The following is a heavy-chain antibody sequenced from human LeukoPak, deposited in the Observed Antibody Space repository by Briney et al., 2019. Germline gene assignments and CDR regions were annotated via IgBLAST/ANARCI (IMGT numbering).Heavy chain of an antibody. Sequence: ASVKVSCKASGYTFTGYYMHWVRQAPGQGLEWMGWINPNSGGTNYAQKFQGRVTMTRDTSISTAYMELSRLRSDDTAVYYCARAQWELPKGRHFDYWGQGTLVTVSS. CDR2: INPNSGGT. CDR1: GYTFTGYY. V-gene: IGHV1-2*02. CDR3: ARAQWELPKGRHFDY. J-gene: IGHJ4*02. D-gene: IGHD1-26*01.